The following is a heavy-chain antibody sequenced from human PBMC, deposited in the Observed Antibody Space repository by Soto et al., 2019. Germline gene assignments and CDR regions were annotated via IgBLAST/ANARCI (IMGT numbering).Heavy chain of an antibody. CDR1: GFTFSSYA. V-gene: IGHV3-23*01. D-gene: IGHD3-3*01. J-gene: IGHJ4*02. Sequence: GGSLRLSCAASGFTFSSYAMSWVRQAPGKGLEWVSAISGSGGSTYYADSVKGRFTISRDNSKNTLYLQMNSLRAEDTAVYYCAKMADYDFWSGYYSSWNFDYWGQGTLVTVSS. CDR2: ISGSGGST. CDR3: AKMADYDFWSGYYSSWNFDY.